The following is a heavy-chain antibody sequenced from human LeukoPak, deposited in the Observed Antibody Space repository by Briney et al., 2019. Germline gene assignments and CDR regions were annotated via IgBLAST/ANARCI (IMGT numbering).Heavy chain of an antibody. CDR3: ARAYHPLGGLSFADY. D-gene: IGHD3-16*02. V-gene: IGHV7-4-1*02. CDR1: GYTFTRYD. J-gene: IGHJ4*02. Sequence: GASLKVSCEASGYTFTRYDINSVRQAPGHELEWMGGFNPNTGNPTYAQGFTGRVVFSLDTSVRTAYMQISSLKADDTAGYYCARAYHPLGGLSFADYWGQGTLVTVSS. CDR2: FNPNTGNP.